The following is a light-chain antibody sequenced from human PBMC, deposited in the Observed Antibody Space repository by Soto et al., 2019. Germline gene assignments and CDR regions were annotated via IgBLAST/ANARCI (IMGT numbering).Light chain of an antibody. CDR3: IQANSFPLT. CDR1: QGINSW. V-gene: IGKV1D-12*01. Sequence: DTQMTQSPSSVSASVGDRVTITCRASQGINSWLAWYQQKPGKAPKLLIYAASSLQSGVPSRFSGSGSGTNFILTISSLQPEDFATYYCIQANSFPLTFGGGTNVEIK. CDR2: AAS. J-gene: IGKJ4*01.